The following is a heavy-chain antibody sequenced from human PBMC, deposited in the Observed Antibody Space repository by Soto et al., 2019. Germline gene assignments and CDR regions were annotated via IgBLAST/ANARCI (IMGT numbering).Heavy chain of an antibody. CDR1: GFTFNNYG. CDR3: VRENYYYGMDV. V-gene: IGHV3-30*03. CDR2: ISFDGGNT. Sequence: PGGSLRLSCAASGFTFNNYGMHWVRQAPGKGLEWVVVISFDGGNTYYADSVKGRFTISRDNSKNTLYLQMNSLRVEDTAMYYCVRENYYYGMDVWGQGTAVTVSS. J-gene: IGHJ6*02.